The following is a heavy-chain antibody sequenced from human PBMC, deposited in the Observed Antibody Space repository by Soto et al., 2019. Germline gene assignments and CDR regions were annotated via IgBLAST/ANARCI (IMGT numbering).Heavy chain of an antibody. D-gene: IGHD2-21*02. CDR2: IYSTGST. CDR1: GGSISNYY. V-gene: IGHV4-59*01. Sequence: SETLSLTCTVSGGSISNYYWSWLRQPPGKGLEWIGYIYSTGSTVYNPSFKSRVTISVDTSKNQFSLKLNSVTAADTAVYYCARDLWGYCGTDCYPLDVWGQGTTVTVSS. CDR3: ARDLWGYCGTDCYPLDV. J-gene: IGHJ6*02.